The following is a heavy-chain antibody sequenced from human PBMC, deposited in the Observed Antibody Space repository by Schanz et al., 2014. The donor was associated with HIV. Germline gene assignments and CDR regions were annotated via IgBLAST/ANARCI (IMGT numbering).Heavy chain of an antibody. CDR2: ISYDRRHQ. Sequence: VQLLESGGGLAQPGGSLRLSCAASGLTFNSYAMIWVRQAPGKGLEWVAVISYDRRHQYYAESVKGRFTISRDNSKNTLFLQMNSLRAEDTAVYYCARVEGPPTFYYYYYGSDVWGQGTAVIVSS. J-gene: IGHJ6*02. CDR3: ARVEGPPTFYYYYYGSDV. D-gene: IGHD4-4*01. V-gene: IGHV3-30*03. CDR1: GLTFNSYA.